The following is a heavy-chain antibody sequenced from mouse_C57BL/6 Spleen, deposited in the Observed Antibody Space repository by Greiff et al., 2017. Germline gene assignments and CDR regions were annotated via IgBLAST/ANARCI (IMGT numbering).Heavy chain of an antibody. V-gene: IGHV1-55*01. CDR1: GYTFTSYW. J-gene: IGHJ3*01. D-gene: IGHD2-3*01. Sequence: QVQLKQPGAELVKPGASVKMSCKASGYTFTSYWITWVKQRPGQGLEWIGDIYPGSGSTNYNEKFKSKATLTVDTSSSTAYMQLSSLTSEDSAVYYCARARLYDGYSFAYWCQGTLVTVSA. CDR2: IYPGSGST. CDR3: ARARLYDGYSFAY.